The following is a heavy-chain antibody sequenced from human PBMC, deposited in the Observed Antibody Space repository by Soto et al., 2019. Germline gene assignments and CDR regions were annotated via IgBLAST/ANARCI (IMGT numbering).Heavy chain of an antibody. CDR2: ISAFFGTT. D-gene: IGHD7-27*01. J-gene: IGHJ6*02. CDR1: VYTYTIYG. CDR3: ASDGDDTGRV. Sequence: SVKVSCKASVYTYTIYGIIWVRQAPGQGLEWMGGISAFFGTTNYAQKLQGRVTITADESTSTAYMELSSLRSEDTAVYYCASDGDDTGRVWGQGTTVTVSS. V-gene: IGHV1-69*13.